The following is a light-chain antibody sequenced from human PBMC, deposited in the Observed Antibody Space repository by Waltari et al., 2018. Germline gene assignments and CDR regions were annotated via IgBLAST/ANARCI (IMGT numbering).Light chain of an antibody. J-gene: IGKJ1*01. CDR3: QQYGNPPRT. V-gene: IGKV3-20*01. CDR2: DAS. CDR1: QSVASRH. Sequence: ESVLTQSPGTLSLSPGERATLSCRASQSVASRHLAWYQQKPGQAPRLLIYDASSRATGIPDRFGGSGSVTDFTLTITRLEPEDFAVYYCQQYGNPPRTFGQGTDVEIK.